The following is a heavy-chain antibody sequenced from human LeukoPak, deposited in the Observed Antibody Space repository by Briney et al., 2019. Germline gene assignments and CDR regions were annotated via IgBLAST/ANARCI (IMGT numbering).Heavy chain of an antibody. D-gene: IGHD3-22*01. CDR1: GFTLDAYA. V-gene: IGHV3-9*01. Sequence: PGGSLRLSCAASGFTLDAYAMRWGRQAPGKGLEWVSGISWIGGSIGYADSVKGRFTNSRDNDKNSLYLQMNSLRTEDNASYYCANDYTMIDWGQGTMVTVSS. CDR2: ISWIGGSI. CDR3: ANDYTMID. J-gene: IGHJ3*01.